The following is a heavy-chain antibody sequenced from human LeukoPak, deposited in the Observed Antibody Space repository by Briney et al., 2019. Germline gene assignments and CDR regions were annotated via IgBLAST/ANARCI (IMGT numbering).Heavy chain of an antibody. CDR2: IIPIFATA. CDR1: GGTFSSYA. CDR3: ARDQNYYDSSGYLL. Sequence: ASVKVSCKASGGTFSSYAISWVRQAPGQGLEWMGGIIPIFATANYAQKFQGRVTITADKSTSTAYMELSSLRSEDTAVYYCARDQNYYDSSGYLLWGQGTLVTVSS. J-gene: IGHJ4*02. D-gene: IGHD3-22*01. V-gene: IGHV1-69*06.